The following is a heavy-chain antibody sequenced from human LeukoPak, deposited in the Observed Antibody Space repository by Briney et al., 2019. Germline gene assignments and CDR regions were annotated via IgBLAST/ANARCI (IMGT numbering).Heavy chain of an antibody. V-gene: IGHV1-2*02. CDR3: ARGTNSGSYSLGP. D-gene: IGHD1-26*01. CDR2: INPNSGGT. CDR1: GYTFTGYY. J-gene: IGHJ5*02. Sequence: ASVTVSCKASGYTFTGYYMHWVRQAPGQGLEWMGWINPNSGGTNYAQKFQGRVTMTRDTSISTAYMELSRLRSDDTAVYYCARGTNSGSYSLGPWGQGTLVTVSS.